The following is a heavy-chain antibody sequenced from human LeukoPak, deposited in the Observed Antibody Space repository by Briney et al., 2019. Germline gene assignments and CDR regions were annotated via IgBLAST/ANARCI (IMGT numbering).Heavy chain of an antibody. V-gene: IGHV3-74*01. CDR1: GFTFSSYA. Sequence: GGSLRLSCAASGFTFSSYAMSWVRQAPGKGLVWVSRMKNDGSSTIYADSVKGRFTISGDNAKNTLYLQMNSLRAEDTAVYYCARADGSGWLTYWGQGTLVTVSS. CDR3: ARADGSGWLTY. CDR2: MKNDGSST. J-gene: IGHJ4*02. D-gene: IGHD6-19*01.